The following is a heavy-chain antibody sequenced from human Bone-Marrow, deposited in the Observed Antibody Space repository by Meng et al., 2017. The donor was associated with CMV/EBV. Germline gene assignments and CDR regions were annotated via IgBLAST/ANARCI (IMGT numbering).Heavy chain of an antibody. J-gene: IGHJ3*02. V-gene: IGHV3-48*04. CDR1: GCTFSSYR. D-gene: IGHD3-10*01. CDR3: ASVKIGELFEAFDI. CDR2: ISSSSSSI. Sequence: GGSLRLSCAASGCTFSSYRMNWVRQAPWKGLEWVSYISSSSSSIYYADSVKGRFTISRDNAKNSLYLQMNMLRAEDTAVYYCASVKIGELFEAFDIWGQGTMVTVSS.